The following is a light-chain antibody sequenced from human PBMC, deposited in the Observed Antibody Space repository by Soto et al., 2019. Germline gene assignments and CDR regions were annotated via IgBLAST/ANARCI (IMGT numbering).Light chain of an antibody. CDR2: GAS. J-gene: IGKJ1*01. CDR3: QQYGSSPWT. CDR1: QSISTF. Sequence: ELVMTQSPATLSVAPGERATLSCRASQSISTFLAWYQQKPGQAPRLLIYGASSRATGIPDRFSGSGSGTDFTLTISRLEPEDFAVYYCQQYGSSPWTFGQGTKVDIK. V-gene: IGKV3-20*01.